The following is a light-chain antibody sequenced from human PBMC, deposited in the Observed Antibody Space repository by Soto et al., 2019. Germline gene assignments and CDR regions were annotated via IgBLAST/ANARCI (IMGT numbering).Light chain of an antibody. CDR2: DAS. V-gene: IGKV1-5*01. CDR3: HQYFSAST. Sequence: DIQMTQFPSSLSASVGDKVTITCRASQSISQYLAWYQQKPGKAPNLLIYDASTLEGGIPARFSGSGAGTKFTLTISSQQTDDFATYYCHQYFSASTFGQGTKLRIK. CDR1: QSISQY. J-gene: IGKJ2*01.